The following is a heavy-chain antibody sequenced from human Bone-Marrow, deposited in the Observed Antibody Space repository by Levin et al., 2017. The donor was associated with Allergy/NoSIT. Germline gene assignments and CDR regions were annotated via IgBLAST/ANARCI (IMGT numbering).Heavy chain of an antibody. V-gene: IGHV4-39*07. J-gene: IGHJ5*02. Sequence: PSETLSLTCTVSGASINSTNYYWGWIRQPPGKVLEWIGTIYYNSYTYYNPSLKSRVTISKDTSKNQFSLKLSSVTAADTAVYYCARLADNWNVNWFDPWGQGTLVTVSS. CDR1: GASINSTNYY. D-gene: IGHD1-20*01. CDR2: IYYNSYT. CDR3: ARLADNWNVNWFDP.